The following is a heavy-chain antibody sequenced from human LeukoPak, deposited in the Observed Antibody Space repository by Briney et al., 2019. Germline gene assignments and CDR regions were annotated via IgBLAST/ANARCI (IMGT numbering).Heavy chain of an antibody. Sequence: GGSLRLSCAASGFTFSSYAMSWVRQAPGKGLEWVSAISGSGGSTYYADSVKGRFAIPRDNSKNTLYLQMNSLRAEDTAVYYCAKDPSYYYGSGSYLSHYWGQGTLVTVSS. CDR2: ISGSGGST. J-gene: IGHJ4*02. V-gene: IGHV3-23*01. D-gene: IGHD3-10*01. CDR1: GFTFSSYA. CDR3: AKDPSYYYGSGSYLSHY.